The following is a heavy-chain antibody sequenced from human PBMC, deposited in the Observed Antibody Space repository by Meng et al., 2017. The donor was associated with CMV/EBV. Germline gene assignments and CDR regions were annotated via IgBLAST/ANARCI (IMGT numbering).Heavy chain of an antibody. CDR1: GFTFSNAW. V-gene: IGHV3-15*01. D-gene: IGHD5-18*01. CDR2: IKSKTDGGTT. J-gene: IGHJ4*01. CDR3: TTDEDTAMVSDY. Sequence: EVQLVESXGGLVKPGXSLRRSXADSGFTFSNAWMSWARQAQGKGLEWVGRIKSKTDGGTTDYAAPVKGRFTISRDDSKNTLYLQMNSLKTEDTAVYYCTTDEDTAMVSDYWGHGTLVTVSS.